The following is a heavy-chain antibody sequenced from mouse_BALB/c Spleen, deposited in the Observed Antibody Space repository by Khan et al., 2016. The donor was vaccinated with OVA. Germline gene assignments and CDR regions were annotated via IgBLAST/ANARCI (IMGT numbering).Heavy chain of an antibody. CDR2: ISPGSGDT. CDR3: ARRNYFGYTFAY. J-gene: IGHJ3*01. V-gene: IGHV1-77*01. D-gene: IGHD1-2*01. CDR1: GYTFTDYY. Sequence: QVQLKQSGAELARPGASVKLSCKASGYTFTDYYINWVKQRTGQGLEWIGEISPGSGDTYYNEKFKGKATLTADKSSSTVYMQLSSLTAEASAVYFCARRNYFGYTFAYWGQGTLVTASA.